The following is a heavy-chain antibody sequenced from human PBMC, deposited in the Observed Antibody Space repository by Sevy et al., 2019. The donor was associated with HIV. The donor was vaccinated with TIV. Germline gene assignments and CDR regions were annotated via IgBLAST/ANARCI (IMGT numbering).Heavy chain of an antibody. V-gene: IGHV3-48*01. Sequence: GSLRLSCTASGFTFSSYDMNWVRQAPGKGLEWVSYISSSSRTIFYADSVKGRFTISRDNAKKSLYLQMDSLTAEDTAVYYCARDEQTYGDYDYFDYWGQGTLVTVSS. CDR2: ISSSSRTI. CDR3: ARDEQTYGDYDYFDY. CDR1: GFTFSSYD. J-gene: IGHJ4*02. D-gene: IGHD4-17*01.